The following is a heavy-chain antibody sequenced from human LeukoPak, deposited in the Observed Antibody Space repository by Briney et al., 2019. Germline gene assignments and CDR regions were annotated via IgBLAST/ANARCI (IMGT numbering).Heavy chain of an antibody. CDR2: IKSKTDGGTT. Sequence: PGGSLRLSCAASGFTFSSYSMSWVRQAPGKGLEWVGRIKSKTDGGTTDYAAPVKGRFTISRDDSKNTLYLQMNSLKTEDTAVYYCTTDPGTSPPDYFDYWGQGTLVTVSS. V-gene: IGHV3-15*01. J-gene: IGHJ4*02. CDR3: TTDPGTSPPDYFDY. D-gene: IGHD1/OR15-1a*01. CDR1: GFTFSSYS.